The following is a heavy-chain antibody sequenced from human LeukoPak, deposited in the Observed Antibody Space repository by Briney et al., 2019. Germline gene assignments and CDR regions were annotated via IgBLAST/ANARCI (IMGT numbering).Heavy chain of an antibody. CDR1: GGSFSGYY. J-gene: IGHJ4*02. V-gene: IGHV4-34*01. D-gene: IGHD6-19*01. CDR2: INHSGST. Sequence: PSETLSLTRAVYGGSFSGYYWSWIRQPPGKGLEWIGEINHSGSTNYNPSLKSRVTISVDTSKNQFSLKLSSVTAADTAVYYCAREPTGYSSGWYGNFDYWGQGTLVTVSS. CDR3: AREPTGYSSGWYGNFDY.